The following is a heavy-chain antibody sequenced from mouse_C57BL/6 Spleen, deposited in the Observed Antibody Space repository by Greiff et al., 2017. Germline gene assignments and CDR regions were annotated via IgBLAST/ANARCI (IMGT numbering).Heavy chain of an antibody. J-gene: IGHJ4*01. CDR1: GYTFTGYW. CDR2: VLPGSGST. V-gene: IGHV1-9*01. D-gene: IGHD2-3*01. Sequence: QVQLKQSGAELMKPGASVKLSCKATGYTFTGYWIEWVKQRPGHGLEWIGEVLPGSGSTTYNEQFKGKATFTADTPSNTAYMQLRSLTTGDSAIYYRAVYALNYAKDYLGQGTSVTVSS. CDR3: AVYALNYAKDY.